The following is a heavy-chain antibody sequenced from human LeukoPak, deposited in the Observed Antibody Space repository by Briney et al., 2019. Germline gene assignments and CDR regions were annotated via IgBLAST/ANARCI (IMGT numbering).Heavy chain of an antibody. CDR3: ARGGVAAAGKYYFDY. D-gene: IGHD6-13*01. CDR1: GYTFTTYD. CDR2: MNPKSGNT. V-gene: IGHV1-8*01. J-gene: IGHJ4*02. Sequence: GASVKVSCKASGYTFTTYDINWVRQATGQGLEWMGWMNPKSGNTGYAQKFQGRVTMTRNTSISTAYMELSSLRSEDTAVYFCARGGVAAAGKYYFDYWGQGTLVTVSS.